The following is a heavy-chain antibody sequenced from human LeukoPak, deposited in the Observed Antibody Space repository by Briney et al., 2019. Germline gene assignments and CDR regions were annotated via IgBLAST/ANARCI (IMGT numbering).Heavy chain of an antibody. CDR2: ISSGSTYI. CDR3: AKPVAGDRYFDL. Sequence: GGSLRLSCAASGFTFSTNSMNWVRKSPGKGLEWVSSISSGSTYIYYADSVKGRFTIARDNAKNSLYLQMNSLRVADTAVYYCAKPVAGDRYFDLWGQGTLVTVSS. V-gene: IGHV3-21*01. J-gene: IGHJ4*02. D-gene: IGHD3-16*01. CDR1: GFTFSTNS.